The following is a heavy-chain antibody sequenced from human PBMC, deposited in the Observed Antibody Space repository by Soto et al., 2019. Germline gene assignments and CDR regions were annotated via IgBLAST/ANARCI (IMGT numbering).Heavy chain of an antibody. J-gene: IGHJ4*02. CDR1: GDSFSSNH. D-gene: IGHD3-3*01. CDR2: IDYTGST. Sequence: PSETLSLTCTVSGDSFSSNHWSWLRQSPGKGLEWIGFIDYTGSTKYNPSIKSRVTISVDASKKQFSLELSSVAAADTAVYYCARVEELRFLEWLYYFDLWGQGALVTVSS. V-gene: IGHV4-59*01. CDR3: ARVEELRFLEWLYYFDL.